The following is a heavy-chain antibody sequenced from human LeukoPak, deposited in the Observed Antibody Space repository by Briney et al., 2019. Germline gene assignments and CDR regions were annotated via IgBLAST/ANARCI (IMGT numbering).Heavy chain of an antibody. D-gene: IGHD3-22*01. CDR3: ARDNTRSGYYFWGSHDAFDI. J-gene: IGHJ3*02. Sequence: AGGSLRLSCAASGFTFSSYSMNWVRQAPGKGLEWVSYISSSSSTIYYADSVKGRFTISRDNAKNSLYLQMNSLRAEDTAVYYCARDNTRSGYYFWGSHDAFDIWGQGTMVTVSS. V-gene: IGHV3-48*01. CDR1: GFTFSSYS. CDR2: ISSSSSTI.